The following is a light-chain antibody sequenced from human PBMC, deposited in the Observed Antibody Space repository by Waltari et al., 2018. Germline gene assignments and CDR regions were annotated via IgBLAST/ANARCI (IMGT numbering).Light chain of an antibody. CDR2: GAS. V-gene: IGKV1-17*01. J-gene: IGKJ2*01. CDR3: LQYNSYPYT. Sequence: DIHMTQSPSSLSASIGDRVTMTCRASRGIRNDVGWYQQKPGKAPKSLIFGASTLESGVPSRFTGRGTGTEFTLTISRLQPEDFASYFCLQYNSYPYTFGRGTKLEIK. CDR1: RGIRND.